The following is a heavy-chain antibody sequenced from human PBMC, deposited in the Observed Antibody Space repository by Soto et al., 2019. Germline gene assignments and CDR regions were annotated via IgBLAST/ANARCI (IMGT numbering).Heavy chain of an antibody. D-gene: IGHD6-19*01. V-gene: IGHV4-4*07. CDR1: GGAISSFY. CDR2: VYDSGSS. J-gene: IGHJ5*02. CDR3: ARGVAETDFYPWANWFDL. Sequence: QMFLQESGPGLVKPSETLSLTCNVSGGAISSFYWTWIRQPAGGRLEWIGRVYDSGSSNYNPSLKTRITMSLHRARSQFSLSLYSVTAADTAVYYCARGVAETDFYPWANWFDLWGPGILVTVSS.